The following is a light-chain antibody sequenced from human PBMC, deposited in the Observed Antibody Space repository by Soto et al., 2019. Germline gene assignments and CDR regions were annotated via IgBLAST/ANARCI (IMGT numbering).Light chain of an antibody. CDR3: LQYNNWPLT. V-gene: IGKV3-15*01. CDR2: GAS. CDR1: QSVNNN. J-gene: IGKJ4*01. Sequence: EIVMTQSPATLSVSSGERATLSCRASQSVNNNLAWYQQKPGHVPRLIIYGASTRATGIPARFSGSGSGTEFTLTISSLQSEDFAVYYCLQYNNWPLTFGGGTKVEIK.